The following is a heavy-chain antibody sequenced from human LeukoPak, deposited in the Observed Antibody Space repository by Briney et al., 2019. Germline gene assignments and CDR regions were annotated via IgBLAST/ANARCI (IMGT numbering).Heavy chain of an antibody. Sequence: PGGSLGLSCAASGFTSSNYAMHWVRQAPGKGLEWVSVIYSGGSTYYADSVKGRFTISRDNSKNTLYLQMNSLRAEDTAVYYCARERYYYDSSGYPRNYNWFDPWGQGTLVTVSP. CDR2: IYSGGST. CDR1: GFTSSNYA. D-gene: IGHD3-22*01. CDR3: ARERYYYDSSGYPRNYNWFDP. J-gene: IGHJ5*02. V-gene: IGHV3-53*01.